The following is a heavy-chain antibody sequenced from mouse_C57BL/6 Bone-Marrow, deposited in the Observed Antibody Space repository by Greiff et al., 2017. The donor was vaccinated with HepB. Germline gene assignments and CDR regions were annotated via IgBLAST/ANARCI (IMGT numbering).Heavy chain of an antibody. CDR2: ISSGSSTI. Sequence: EVMLVESGGGLVKPGGSLKLSCAASGFTFGDYGMHWVRQAPEKGLEWVAYISSGSSTIYYADTVKGRFTISRDNAKNTLFLQMTSLRSEDTAMYYCARVPLIYDGYYGAMDYWGQGTSVTVSS. J-gene: IGHJ4*01. V-gene: IGHV5-17*01. CDR1: GFTFGDYG. CDR3: ARVPLIYDGYYGAMDY. D-gene: IGHD2-3*01.